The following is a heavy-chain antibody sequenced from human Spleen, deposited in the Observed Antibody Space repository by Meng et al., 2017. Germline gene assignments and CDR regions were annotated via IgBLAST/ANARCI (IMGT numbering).Heavy chain of an antibody. CDR3: AKNTAMVD. Sequence: SETLSLTCTVSGGSISPYYWSWIRQPPGKGLEWIGYIYYSGSTNYNPSVKSRVTMSVDKSKNQFSLKLTSVTAADTAVYYCAKNTAMVDWGQGTLVTVSS. J-gene: IGHJ4*02. V-gene: IGHV4-59*01. D-gene: IGHD5-18*01. CDR1: GGSISPYY. CDR2: IYYSGST.